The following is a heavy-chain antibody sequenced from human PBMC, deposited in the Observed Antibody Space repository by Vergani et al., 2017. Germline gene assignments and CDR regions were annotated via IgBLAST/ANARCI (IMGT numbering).Heavy chain of an antibody. J-gene: IGHJ2*01. Sequence: QVQLQESGPGLVKPSETLSLTCTVSGGSVSSGSYYWSWIRQPPGEGLEWIGYIYYSGSTNYNPSLKSRVTISVDTSKNQFSLKLSSVTAADTAVYYCARIWGSSWYWYFDLWGRGILVTVSS. CDR1: GGSVSSGSYY. CDR2: IYYSGST. D-gene: IGHD6-13*01. V-gene: IGHV4-61*01. CDR3: ARIWGSSWYWYFDL.